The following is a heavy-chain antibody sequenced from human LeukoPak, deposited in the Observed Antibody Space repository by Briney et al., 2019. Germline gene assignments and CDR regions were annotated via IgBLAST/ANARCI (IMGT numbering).Heavy chain of an antibody. D-gene: IGHD6-13*01. V-gene: IGHV3-7*01. J-gene: IGHJ4*02. CDR3: ASGRQLGY. CDR1: GFTFSNYW. Sequence: GGSLRLSCAASGFTFSNYWMSWVRQAPGKGLEWVANIKEDGSEKYYVDSVKGRFTISRDNARNSLYLQMNSLRAEDTAVYYCASGRQLGYWGQETLVTVSS. CDR2: IKEDGSEK.